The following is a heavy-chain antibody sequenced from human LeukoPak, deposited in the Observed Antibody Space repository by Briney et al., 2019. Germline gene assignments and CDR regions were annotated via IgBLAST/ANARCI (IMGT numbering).Heavy chain of an antibody. CDR2: ISAYNGNT. V-gene: IGHV1-18*01. CDR1: GYTFTSYG. J-gene: IGHJ6*02. Sequence: ASVKVSCKASGYTFTSYGISWVRQAPGQGLEWMGWISAYNGNTNYAQKLQGRATMTTDTSTSTAYMELSSLRSEDTAVYYCARGYYYGPQGGYGMDVWGQGTTVTVSS. D-gene: IGHD3-10*01. CDR3: ARGYYYGPQGGYGMDV.